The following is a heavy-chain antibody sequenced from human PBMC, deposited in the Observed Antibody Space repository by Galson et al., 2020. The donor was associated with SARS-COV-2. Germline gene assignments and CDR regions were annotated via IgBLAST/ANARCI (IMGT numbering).Heavy chain of an antibody. J-gene: IGHJ1*01. V-gene: IGHV3-66*01. CDR3: ARERSRRAVATTFQH. CDR1: GFSGSTND. CDR2: IYNGDST. D-gene: IGHD6-19*01. Sequence: TGGYLRLTCAASGFSGSTNDMTWVRHAPGKGLERVAIIYNGDSTYYADSVKGRFTISRDNIKNTLSLQMTSLRVEDTAVYYCARERSRRAVATTFQHWGQGTLVTVS.